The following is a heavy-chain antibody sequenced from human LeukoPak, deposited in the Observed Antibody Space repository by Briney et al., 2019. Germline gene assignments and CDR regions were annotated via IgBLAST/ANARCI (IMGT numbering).Heavy chain of an antibody. D-gene: IGHD6-13*01. CDR3: ARTGTAEYSSSWYLDY. CDR1: GYTFTSYD. CDR2: MNPNSGNS. J-gene: IGHJ4*02. Sequence: AASVKVSCKASGYTFTSYDINWVRQATGQGLEWMGWMNPNSGNSGYAQKFQGRVSMTRNTSISTAYMELSSLRSEDTAVYYCARTGTAEYSSSWYLDYWGQGTLVTVSS. V-gene: IGHV1-8*01.